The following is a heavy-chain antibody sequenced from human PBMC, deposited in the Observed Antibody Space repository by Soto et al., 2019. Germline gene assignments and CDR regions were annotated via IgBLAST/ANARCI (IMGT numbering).Heavy chain of an antibody. Sequence: GGSLRLSCAASGFTFSSYSMNWVRQAPGKGLEWVSYISSSSSTIYYADSVKGRFTISRDNAKNSLYLQMNSLRDEDTAVYYCARSRESIAARVSKGVWYFDLWGRGTLVTVSS. V-gene: IGHV3-48*02. CDR2: ISSSSSTI. CDR3: ARSRESIAARVSKGVWYFDL. CDR1: GFTFSSYS. D-gene: IGHD6-6*01. J-gene: IGHJ2*01.